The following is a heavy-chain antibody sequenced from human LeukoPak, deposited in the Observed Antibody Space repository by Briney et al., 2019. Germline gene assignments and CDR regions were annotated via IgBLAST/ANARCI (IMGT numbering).Heavy chain of an antibody. CDR2: INHSGST. D-gene: IGHD2-8*01. J-gene: IGHJ4*02. CDR3: ARVGCTNGVCSLWGDYFDY. CDR1: GGSFSGYY. Sequence: PSETLSLTCAVYGGSFSGYYWSWIRQPPGKGLEWIGEINHSGSTNYNPSLKSRVTISVDTSKNQFSLKLSSVTAADTAVYYCARVGCTNGVCSLWGDYFDYWGQGTLVTVSS. V-gene: IGHV4-34*01.